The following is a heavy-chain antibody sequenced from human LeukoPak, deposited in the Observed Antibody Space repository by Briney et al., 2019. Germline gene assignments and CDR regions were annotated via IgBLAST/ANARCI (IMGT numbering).Heavy chain of an antibody. CDR2: IYYSGST. D-gene: IGHD6-19*01. CDR3: ARSINGWDAFDI. Sequence: SQTLSLTCAVSGGSVVGGGYSWSWIRQPPWKGLEWIGYIYYSGSTYYNPSLKSRLTISIDTSKNMFSLSLNSVTAADTAVYFCARSINGWDAFDIWGQGTVVAVSS. CDR1: GGSVVGGGYS. J-gene: IGHJ3*02. V-gene: IGHV4-30-4*07.